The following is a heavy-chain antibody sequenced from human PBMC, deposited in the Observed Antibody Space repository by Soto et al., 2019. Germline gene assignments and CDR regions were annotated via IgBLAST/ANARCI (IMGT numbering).Heavy chain of an antibody. D-gene: IGHD6-19*01. CDR1: GYTFTSYG. J-gene: IGHJ6*02. CDR3: AKGGSRQWPRKIYSYGMDV. Sequence: GASVKVSCKASGYTFTSYGISWMRQAPGQGLEWMGWISAYNGNTNYAQKLQGRVTMTTDTSTSTAYMELSSLRSEDTAVYYCAKGGSRQWPRKIYSYGMDVWGQGTTVTVS. CDR2: ISAYNGNT. V-gene: IGHV1-18*04.